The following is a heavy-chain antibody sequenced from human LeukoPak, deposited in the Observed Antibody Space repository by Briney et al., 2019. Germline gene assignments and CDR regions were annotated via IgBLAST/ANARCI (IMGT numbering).Heavy chain of an antibody. CDR3: AGGSGWYFDY. CDR1: GFTFSSYG. Sequence: GGSLRLSCAASGFTFSSYGMNWVRQAPGKGLEWVATIKQDGTETFYVDSVKGRFTISRDNAKKSLYLQMNSLRVEDTAVYYCAGGSGWYFDYWGQGALVIVSS. D-gene: IGHD6-19*01. CDR2: IKQDGTET. J-gene: IGHJ4*02. V-gene: IGHV3-7*01.